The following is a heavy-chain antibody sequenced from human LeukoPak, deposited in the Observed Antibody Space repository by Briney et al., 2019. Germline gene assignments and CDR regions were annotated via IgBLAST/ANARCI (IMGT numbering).Heavy chain of an antibody. J-gene: IGHJ6*03. Sequence: SETLSLTCTVSGGSISSSSYYWGWIRQPPGKGLEWIGSIYYSGSTYYSPSLKSRVTISVDTSKNQFSLKLSSVTAADTAVYYCAREGLLYYMDVWGKGTTVTVSS. V-gene: IGHV4-39*07. CDR1: GGSISSSSYY. CDR3: AREGLLYYMDV. CDR2: IYYSGST.